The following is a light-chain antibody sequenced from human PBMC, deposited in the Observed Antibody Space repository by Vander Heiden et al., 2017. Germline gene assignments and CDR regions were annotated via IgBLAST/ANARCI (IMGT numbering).Light chain of an antibody. CDR1: KVGDKY. J-gene: IGLJ2*01. CDR2: QDT. Sequence: SYALTQPPSVSVSPAQTASITCSGDKVGDKYACWYQQKPGQSPVVVIYQDTKRPAGIAERFSGSNSGNTATLTIGGTQAMDEADYYCQAWDSSTVVFGGGTKLTVL. CDR3: QAWDSSTVV. V-gene: IGLV3-1*01.